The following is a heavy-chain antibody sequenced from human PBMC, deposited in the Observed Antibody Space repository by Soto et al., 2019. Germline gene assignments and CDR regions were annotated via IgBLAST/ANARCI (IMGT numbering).Heavy chain of an antibody. D-gene: IGHD3-10*01. J-gene: IGHJ5*02. Sequence: GASVKVSCKASGYTFTSYGISWVRQAPGQGLEWMGWISAYNGNTNYAQKLQGRVTMTTDTSTSTAYMELSSLRSDDTAVYYCARDGQGGSGRAILSWFDPWGQGTLVTVSS. CDR2: ISAYNGNT. CDR1: GYTFTSYG. CDR3: ARDGQGGSGRAILSWFDP. V-gene: IGHV1-18*01.